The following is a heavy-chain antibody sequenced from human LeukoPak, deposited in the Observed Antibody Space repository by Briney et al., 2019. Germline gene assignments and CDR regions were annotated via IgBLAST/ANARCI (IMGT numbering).Heavy chain of an antibody. Sequence: GGSLRLSCAASGFTFTTYWMAWVRQFPGEGLEWVANINQDGTEKYSVDSVKGRFTISRDNAKNSLYLQMNSLRAEDTAVYYCARDQGTAAQAFDIWGQGTMVTVSS. D-gene: IGHD2-15*01. CDR3: ARDQGTAAQAFDI. CDR2: INQDGTEK. V-gene: IGHV3-7*01. CDR1: GFTFTTYW. J-gene: IGHJ3*02.